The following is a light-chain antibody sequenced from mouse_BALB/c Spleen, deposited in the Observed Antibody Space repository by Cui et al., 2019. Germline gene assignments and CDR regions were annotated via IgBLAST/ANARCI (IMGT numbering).Light chain of an antibody. CDR3: HQYHRSPYT. V-gene: IGKV4-74*01. CDR1: SSVSSSY. J-gene: IGKJ2*01. CDR2: STS. Sequence: QIVLTQSPAIMSASLGERVTMTCTASSSVSSSYLHWYQQKPGSSPKLWIYSTSNLASGVPARFSGSGSGTSYSLTISSIEAEDAATYYCHQYHRSPYTFGGGTKLEIK.